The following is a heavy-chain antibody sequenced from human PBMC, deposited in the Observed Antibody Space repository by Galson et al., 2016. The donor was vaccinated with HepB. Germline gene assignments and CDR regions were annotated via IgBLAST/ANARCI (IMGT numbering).Heavy chain of an antibody. V-gene: IGHV3-72*01. CDR3: ARDFYDGSCHYMDY. D-gene: IGHD2/OR15-2a*01. J-gene: IGHJ4*02. CDR2: SRDKAHSYTT. Sequence: SLRLSCAASGFTFSRYGMHWVRQAPGKGLEWVGRSRDKAHSYTTEYAASVKGRFAISRDESENSLYLQMNSLKTEDTAVYYCARDFYDGSCHYMDYWGRGTLVTVSS. CDR1: GFTFSRYG.